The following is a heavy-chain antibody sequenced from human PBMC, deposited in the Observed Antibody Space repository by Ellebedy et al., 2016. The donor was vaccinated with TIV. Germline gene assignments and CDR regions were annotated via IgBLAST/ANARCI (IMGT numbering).Heavy chain of an antibody. J-gene: IGHJ6*02. CDR3: ARAGGLVDNGMDV. D-gene: IGHD3-16*01. CDR1: GFTFSTYS. Sequence: GESLKISXAASGFTFSTYSMNWVRQAPGKGLEWVAFIRSSTNSISYADSVKGRFTISRDNAKNALYLQMNSLRVEDTAVYYCARAGGLVDNGMDVWGQGIMVTVSS. CDR2: IRSSTNSI. V-gene: IGHV3-48*04.